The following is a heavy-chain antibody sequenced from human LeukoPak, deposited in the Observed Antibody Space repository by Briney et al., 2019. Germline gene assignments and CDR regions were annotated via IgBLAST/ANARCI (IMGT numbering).Heavy chain of an antibody. D-gene: IGHD6-19*01. CDR3: ARSTVAGYWLGRLNWFDP. Sequence: SETLSLTCTVSGGSMSSGSYYWSWIRQPAGKGLEWIGRIYTSGSTTYDPSLKSRVTISVDTSKNQFSLKLSSVTAADTAVYYCARSTVAGYWLGRLNWFDPWGQGSLVTVSS. CDR2: IYTSGST. J-gene: IGHJ5*02. V-gene: IGHV4-61*02. CDR1: GGSMSSGSYY.